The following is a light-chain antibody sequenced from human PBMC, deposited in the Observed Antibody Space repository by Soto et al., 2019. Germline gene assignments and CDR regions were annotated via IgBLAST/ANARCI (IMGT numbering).Light chain of an antibody. CDR2: DVS. J-gene: IGLJ1*01. V-gene: IGLV2-14*01. CDR1: SSDVGGYNY. CDR3: SSYTSSSTFYV. Sequence: QSALTQPAPLSGSPGQSLTISCPGTSSDVGGYNYVSWYQQHPGKAPKLMIYDVSNRPSGVSNRFSGSKSGNTASLTISGLQAEDEADYYCSSYTSSSTFYVFGTGTKVTVL.